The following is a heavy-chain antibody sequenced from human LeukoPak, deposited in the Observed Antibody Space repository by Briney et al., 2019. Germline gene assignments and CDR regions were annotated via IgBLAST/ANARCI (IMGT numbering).Heavy chain of an antibody. Sequence: GSLRLSCATSGFTFSSYAMSWVRQAPGKGLEWVSAISGSGGSTYYADSVKGRFTISRDNSKNTLYLQMNSLRAEDTAVYYCARCGVLYYFDYWGQGTLVTVSS. D-gene: IGHD2-21*01. CDR2: ISGSGGST. V-gene: IGHV3-23*01. CDR1: GFTFSSYA. J-gene: IGHJ4*02. CDR3: ARCGVLYYFDY.